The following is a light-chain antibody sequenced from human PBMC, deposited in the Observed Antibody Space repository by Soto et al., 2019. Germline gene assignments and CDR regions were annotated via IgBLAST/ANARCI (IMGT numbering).Light chain of an antibody. CDR2: FTS. Sequence: DIQLTQSPSYLSASVGDRVTVTCRASQSISTYLNWYQQKPGKAPKLLIYFTSSLQSGVPSRFSGSGSGTDFTLTISSLQPEDFATYYCQQSYSTPRTFGQGTKLEIK. V-gene: IGKV1-39*01. J-gene: IGKJ2*01. CDR1: QSISTY. CDR3: QQSYSTPRT.